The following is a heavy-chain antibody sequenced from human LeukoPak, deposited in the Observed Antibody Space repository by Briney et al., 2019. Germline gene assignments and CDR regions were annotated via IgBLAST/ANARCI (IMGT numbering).Heavy chain of an antibody. V-gene: IGHV4-61*02. D-gene: IGHD2-21*01. Sequence: SETLSLTCTVSGGSISSGSYYWSWIRQPAGKGLEWIGRIYTSGSTNYNPSLKSRVTISVDTSKNQFSLKLSSVTAADTAVYYCARGFPYSPGFDYWGQGTLVTVSS. CDR3: ARGFPYSPGFDY. J-gene: IGHJ4*02. CDR1: GGSISSGSYY. CDR2: IYTSGST.